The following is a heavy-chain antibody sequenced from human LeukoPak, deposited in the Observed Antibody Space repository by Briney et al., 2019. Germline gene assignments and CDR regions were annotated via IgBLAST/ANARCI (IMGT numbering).Heavy chain of an antibody. CDR1: GYTFTTYG. V-gene: IGHV1-18*01. CDR3: AGEGVDLGYDY. CDR2: ISTYNGHT. J-gene: IGHJ4*02. Sequence: ASVKVSCKASGYTFTTYGISWVRQAPGQGLEWMGWISTYNGHTNYAQKLQGRVTMATDTSTSTAYMELRSLRSDDTAVYFCAGEGVDLGYDYWGQGTLVTVSS. D-gene: IGHD3-9*01.